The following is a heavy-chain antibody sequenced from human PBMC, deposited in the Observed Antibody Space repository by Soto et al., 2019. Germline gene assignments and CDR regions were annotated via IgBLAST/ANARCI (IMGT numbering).Heavy chain of an antibody. CDR2: IYNNGRT. V-gene: IGHV4-59*02. Sequence: SETLSLTCSVSGGSVYDFYWNWLRQTPGKGLEWIGNIYNNGRTNYNPSLKNRVTISIDTSKDQFSLHLSSVTTADTAMYFCARGHGIYVRFDSWGQGTLVT. CDR1: GGSVYDFY. D-gene: IGHD3-10*02. J-gene: IGHJ4*02. CDR3: ARGHGIYVRFDS.